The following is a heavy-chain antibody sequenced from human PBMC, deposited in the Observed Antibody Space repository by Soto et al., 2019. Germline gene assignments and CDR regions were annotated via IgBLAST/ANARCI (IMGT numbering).Heavy chain of an antibody. CDR3: ARVVTVVKSFHYWYFDL. Sequence: QVQLVQSGAEVKKPGSSVKVSCKASGGTFSSYAISWVRQAPGQGLEWMGGIIPIFGTANYAQKFQGRVTIPADESTCTAYMELSSLRSEDTAVYYCARVVTVVKSFHYWYFDLWGRGTLVTVSS. V-gene: IGHV1-69*12. J-gene: IGHJ2*01. CDR1: GGTFSSYA. CDR2: IIPIFGTA. D-gene: IGHD2-15*01.